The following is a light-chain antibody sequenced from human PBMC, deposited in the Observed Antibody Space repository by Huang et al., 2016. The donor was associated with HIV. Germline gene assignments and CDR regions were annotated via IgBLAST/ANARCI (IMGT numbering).Light chain of an antibody. CDR1: QSVDNL. V-gene: IGKV3-11*01. CDR3: QQRTYSFT. J-gene: IGKJ3*01. Sequence: EIVLTQSPTTLSLSPGERATLSCRASQSVDNLLAWYQQKPGQAPRLLNYDASYRSTGTPARFSCSESGTDFTLTITSLEPGDFAVYYCQQRTYSFTFGPGTKVD. CDR2: DAS.